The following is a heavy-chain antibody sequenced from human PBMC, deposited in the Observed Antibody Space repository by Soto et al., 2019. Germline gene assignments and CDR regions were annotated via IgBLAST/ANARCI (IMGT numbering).Heavy chain of an antibody. CDR3: ARGVYDYWSGYYAGSGLDV. Sequence: QVPLQESGPGLVRPSETLSLTCTVSGDSMSPFYWNWIRQSPGKGLEWIGYIYYSGNTNYNPSLKSRVAISVDTSKNQFYLKLSSVTAADTAVYYCARGVYDYWSGYYAGSGLDVWGQGTTVIVSS. V-gene: IGHV4-59*13. CDR1: GDSMSPFY. CDR2: IYYSGNT. J-gene: IGHJ6*02. D-gene: IGHD3-3*01.